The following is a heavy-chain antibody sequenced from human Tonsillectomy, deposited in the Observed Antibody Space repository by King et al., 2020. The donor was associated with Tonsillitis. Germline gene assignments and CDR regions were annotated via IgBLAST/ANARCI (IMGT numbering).Heavy chain of an antibody. V-gene: IGHV3-23*04. CDR2: ISGSGGST. Sequence: DVQLVESGGGLVQPGGSLRLSCAASGFTFSSYAMSWVRQAPGKGLEWVSAISGSGGSTYYADSVKGRFTISRDNSKNTLYLQMNSLRAEDTAVYYCAKDCSSTSCYYYYGMAVWGQGTTVTVSS. J-gene: IGHJ6*02. CDR3: AKDCSSTSCYYYYGMAV. D-gene: IGHD2-2*01. CDR1: GFTFSSYA.